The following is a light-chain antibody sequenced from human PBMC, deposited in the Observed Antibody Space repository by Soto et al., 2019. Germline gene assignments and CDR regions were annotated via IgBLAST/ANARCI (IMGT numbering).Light chain of an antibody. J-gene: IGKJ4*01. CDR1: QSISSSY. Sequence: IPLTQSPGTLSSPPGERATLSCRAIQSISSSYLAWYQQKPGQPPRLLLYRTFSRATGIPDRFSGSGSGTDFTLTISRLEPEDFAVYFCQQFSSSPLTFGGGTKVDIK. V-gene: IGKV3-20*01. CDR2: RTF. CDR3: QQFSSSPLT.